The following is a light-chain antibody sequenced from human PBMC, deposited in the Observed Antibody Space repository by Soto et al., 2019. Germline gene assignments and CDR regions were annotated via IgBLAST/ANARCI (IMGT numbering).Light chain of an antibody. V-gene: IGKV1-39*01. Sequence: DIQMTQSPSSLSASVGDRVTITCRASRTIASYVNWYQQKPGKAPNLLIYAASSLQPGVPARFSGSGSGTEFTLTINSLQSEDFAIYYCQQYFNWPLTFGGGTKVEIK. J-gene: IGKJ4*01. CDR3: QQYFNWPLT. CDR2: AAS. CDR1: RTIASY.